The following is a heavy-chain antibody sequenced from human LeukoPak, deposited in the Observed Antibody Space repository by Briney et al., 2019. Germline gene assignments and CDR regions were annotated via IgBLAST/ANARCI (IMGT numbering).Heavy chain of an antibody. CDR3: ARETIVVVVAATPNYYYGMDV. D-gene: IGHD2-15*01. Sequence: SVKVSCKASGGTFSSYAISWVRQAPGQGLEWMGGIIPISGTANYAQKFQGRVTITADESTSTAYMELSSLRSEDTAVYYCARETIVVVVAATPNYYYGMDVWGQGTTVTVSS. CDR1: GGTFSSYA. J-gene: IGHJ6*02. V-gene: IGHV1-69*13. CDR2: IIPISGTA.